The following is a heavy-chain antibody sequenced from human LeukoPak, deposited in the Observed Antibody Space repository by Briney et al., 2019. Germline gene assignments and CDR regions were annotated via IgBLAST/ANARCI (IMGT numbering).Heavy chain of an antibody. V-gene: IGHV3-74*01. CDR3: AKDLNWSLVWFGGDVAFDI. J-gene: IGHJ3*02. CDR1: GFTFSSYW. CDR2: INSDGSST. Sequence: GGSLRLSCAASGFTFSSYWMHWVRQAPGKGLVWVSRINSDGSSTSYADSVKGRFTISRDNSKNTLYLQMNSLRAEDTAVYYCAKDLNWSLVWFGGDVAFDIWGQGTMVPSLQ. D-gene: IGHD3-10*01.